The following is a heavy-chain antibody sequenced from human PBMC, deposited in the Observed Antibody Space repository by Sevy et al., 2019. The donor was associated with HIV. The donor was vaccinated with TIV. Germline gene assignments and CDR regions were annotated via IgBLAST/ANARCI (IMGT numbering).Heavy chain of an antibody. CDR1: GDSISSGDYY. Sequence: SETLSLTCSVSGDSISSGDYYWTWMRQSPGKGLEWIGYIYYSGITYYNPSLKSRVIISIDTVKNQFSLKLSSVTAADTAVYYCARYCTRTSPQNWFDPWGQGTLVTVSS. CDR2: IYYSGIT. D-gene: IGHD2-2*01. J-gene: IGHJ5*02. CDR3: ARYCTRTSPQNWFDP. V-gene: IGHV4-30-4*01.